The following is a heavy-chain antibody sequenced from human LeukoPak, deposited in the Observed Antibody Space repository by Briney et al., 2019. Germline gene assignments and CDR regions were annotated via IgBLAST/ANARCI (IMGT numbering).Heavy chain of an antibody. CDR1: GFTFSSYS. CDR2: ISSSSSYI. J-gene: IGHJ4*02. CDR3: ASLPSSSRPPYYYDSSGFEKTDY. V-gene: IGHV3-21*01. D-gene: IGHD3-22*01. Sequence: PGGSLRLSCAASGFTFSSYSMNWVRQAPGKGLEWVSSISSSSSYIYYADSVKGRFTISRDNAKNSLYLQMNSLRAEDTAVYYCASLPSSSRPPYYYDSSGFEKTDYWGQGTLVTVSS.